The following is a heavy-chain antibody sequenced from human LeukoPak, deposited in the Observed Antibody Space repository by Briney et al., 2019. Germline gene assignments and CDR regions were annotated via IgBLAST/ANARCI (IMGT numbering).Heavy chain of an antibody. V-gene: IGHV4-4*07. CDR2: FYSTGST. J-gene: IGHJ4*02. CDR3: ARDQYSGSLDY. CDR1: GGSISSYY. Sequence: SETLSLTCTVSGGSISSYYWTWIRQPAGEGLEWIGRFYSTGSTNYNPSLKSRVTMSVDTSKNQLSLKLSSVTAADTAVYYCARDQYSGSLDYWGQGTLVTVSS. D-gene: IGHD1-26*01.